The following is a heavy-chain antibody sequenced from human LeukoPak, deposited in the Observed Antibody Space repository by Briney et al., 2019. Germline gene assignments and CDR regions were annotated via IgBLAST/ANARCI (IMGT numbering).Heavy chain of an antibody. CDR2: IWYDGSNK. CDR1: GFTFSSYG. D-gene: IGHD1-26*01. Sequence: PGGSLRLSCAASGFTFSSYGMHWVRQVPGKGLEWVAVIWYDGSNKYYADSVKGRFTISRDSSKNTLFLHMNTLRAEDTAIYYCAKDRTVGASYWYFDLWGRGTLVTVSS. CDR3: AKDRTVGASYWYFDL. V-gene: IGHV3-33*06. J-gene: IGHJ2*01.